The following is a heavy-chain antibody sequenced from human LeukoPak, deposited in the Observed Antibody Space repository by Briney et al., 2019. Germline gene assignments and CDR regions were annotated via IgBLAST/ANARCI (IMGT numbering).Heavy chain of an antibody. D-gene: IGHD4-17*01. Sequence: SETLSLTCTVSGGSISSGSHYWSWFRQPAGKGLEYLGRVYASGSTNYNPSLKSRVTISVDTSKNQFSLRLSSVTAADTAIYYCARAGGYGDYINWFDPWGQGTLVTVSS. J-gene: IGHJ5*02. CDR3: ARAGGYGDYINWFDP. V-gene: IGHV4-61*02. CDR2: VYASGST. CDR1: GGSISSGSHY.